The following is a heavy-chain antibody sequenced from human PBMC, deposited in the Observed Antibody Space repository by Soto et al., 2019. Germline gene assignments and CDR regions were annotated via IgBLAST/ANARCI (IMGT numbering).Heavy chain of an antibody. CDR1: GFSFSNYA. CDR3: ARGMIIIPAGIVFVPPGVGGYFYYGLDV. D-gene: IGHD2-2*01. Sequence: PGGSLRLSCEASGFSFSNYAMHWLRQTPGKGLEWVAVISYDGNQKYYPDSVKGRFAVSRDNSNHKLFLQMNGLRDDDTGVYHCARGMIIIPAGIVFVPPGVGGYFYYGLDVWGQGTTVTVSS. J-gene: IGHJ6*02. V-gene: IGHV3-30*09. CDR2: ISYDGNQK.